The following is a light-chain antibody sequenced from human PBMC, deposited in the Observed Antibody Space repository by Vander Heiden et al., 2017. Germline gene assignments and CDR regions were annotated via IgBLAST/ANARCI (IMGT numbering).Light chain of an antibody. J-gene: IGKJ3*01. CDR1: QSISSY. CDR3: QQSYGTPFT. Sequence: DIQMTQSPSSLSASVGDRVTITCRASQSISSYLNLYQQKPGKATKLLIYAASSLQSAVPSRFSRSRSGTDFTLTIISLLPEDFATYYCQQSYGTPFTFGPGTKVDIK. CDR2: AAS. V-gene: IGKV1-39*01.